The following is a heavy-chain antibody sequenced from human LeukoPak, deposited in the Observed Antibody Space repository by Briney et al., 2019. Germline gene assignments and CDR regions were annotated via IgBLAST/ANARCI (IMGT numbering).Heavy chain of an antibody. CDR3: AKDAAIVVVTAHFDY. CDR1: GFTFSSYG. Sequence: GGSLRLSCAASGFTFSSYGMHWVRQAPGNGLEWVAVIWYDGSNKYYADSVKGRFTISRDNSKNTLYLQMNSLRAEDTAVYYCAKDAAIVVVTAHFDYWGQGTLVTVSS. D-gene: IGHD2-21*02. J-gene: IGHJ4*02. V-gene: IGHV3-33*06. CDR2: IWYDGSNK.